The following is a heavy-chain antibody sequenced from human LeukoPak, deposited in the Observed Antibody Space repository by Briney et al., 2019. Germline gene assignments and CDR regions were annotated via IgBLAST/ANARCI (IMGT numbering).Heavy chain of an antibody. J-gene: IGHJ4*02. D-gene: IGHD2-15*01. CDR2: IYTSGST. CDR1: GGSISSYY. V-gene: IGHV4-4*07. Sequence: SETLSLTCTVSGGSISSYYWSWIRQPAGKGLEWLGRIYTSGSTNYNPSLKSRVTISVDTSKNQFSLKLSSVTAADTAVYYCAREGLCSGGSCYRPFFDYWGQGTLVTVSS. CDR3: AREGLCSGGSCYRPFFDY.